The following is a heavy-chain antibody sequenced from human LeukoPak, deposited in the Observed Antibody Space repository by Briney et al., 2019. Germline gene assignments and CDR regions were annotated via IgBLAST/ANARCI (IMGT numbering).Heavy chain of an antibody. Sequence: SETLSLTCTVSGGSISSYYWSWIRQPPGKGLEWIGYIYYSGSTNYNPSLKSRVTISVGTSKNQFSLKLSSVTAADTAVYYCASGLRRSSWGYFDYWGQGTLVTVSS. CDR3: ASGLRRSSWGYFDY. CDR2: IYYSGST. D-gene: IGHD6-13*01. V-gene: IGHV4-59*08. CDR1: GGSISSYY. J-gene: IGHJ4*02.